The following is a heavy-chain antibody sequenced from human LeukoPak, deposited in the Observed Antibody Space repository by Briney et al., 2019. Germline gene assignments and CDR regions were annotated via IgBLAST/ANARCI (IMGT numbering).Heavy chain of an antibody. D-gene: IGHD5-12*01. CDR3: AGGYSGYDYRPPDY. CDR2: ISYDGSNK. J-gene: IGHJ4*02. V-gene: IGHV3-30-3*01. CDR1: GFTFSDYH. Sequence: GGSLRLSCAASGFTFSDYHMNWIRQAPGKGLEWVAVISYDGSNKYYADSVKGRFTISRDNSKNTLYLQMNSLRAEDTAVYYAAGGYSGYDYRPPDYWGQGTLVTVSS.